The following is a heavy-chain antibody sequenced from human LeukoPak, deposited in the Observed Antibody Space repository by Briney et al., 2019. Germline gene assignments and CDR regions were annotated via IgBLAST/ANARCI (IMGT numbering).Heavy chain of an antibody. CDR2: ISGSSRIYT. V-gene: IGHV3-11*06. J-gene: IGHJ4*02. D-gene: IGHD1-26*01. CDR1: GFIFSDYY. CDR3: ARVGNSGSYFSPFDY. Sequence: KSGGSLRLSCAASGFIFSDYYMSWIRQAPGKGLEWVSYISGSSRIYTNYADSVKGRFIISRDNAKNSLYLQMNSLRAEDTAVYYCARVGNSGSYFSPFDYWGQGTLVTVSS.